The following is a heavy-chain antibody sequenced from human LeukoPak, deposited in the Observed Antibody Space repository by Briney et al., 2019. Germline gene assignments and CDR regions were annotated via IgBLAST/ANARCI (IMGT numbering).Heavy chain of an antibody. CDR1: GYTFTSYG. D-gene: IGHD1-26*01. Sequence: ASVKVSCKASGYTFTSYGISWVRQAPGQGLEWMGWISAYNGNTNYAQKLQGRVTMTTDTSTSTAYMELRSLRAEDTAVYYCARDLTRGSYYPGDYWGQGTLVTVSS. CDR2: ISAYNGNT. V-gene: IGHV1-18*01. CDR3: ARDLTRGSYYPGDY. J-gene: IGHJ4*02.